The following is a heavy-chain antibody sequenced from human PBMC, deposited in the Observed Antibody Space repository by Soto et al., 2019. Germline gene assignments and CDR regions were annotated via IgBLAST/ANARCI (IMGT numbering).Heavy chain of an antibody. CDR1: GFTFDDYA. V-gene: IGHV3-9*01. Sequence: GGSLRLSCAASGFTFDDYAMHWVRQAPGKGLEWVSGISWNSGSIGYADSVKGRFTISRDNAKNSLYLQMNSLRAEDTALYYCAKAQALYDSSVNGYYYYGMDVWGQGTTVTVSS. D-gene: IGHD3-22*01. J-gene: IGHJ6*02. CDR3: AKAQALYDSSVNGYYYYGMDV. CDR2: ISWNSGSI.